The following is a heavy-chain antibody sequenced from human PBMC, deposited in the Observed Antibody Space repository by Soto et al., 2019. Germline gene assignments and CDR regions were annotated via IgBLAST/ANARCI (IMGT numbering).Heavy chain of an antibody. J-gene: IGHJ6*02. Sequence: ASVKVSCKASGYSFTSYGISWVRRAPGQGLEWMGWISPYNGHTQFVQRFQGRVSMTTDTSTKTAYMELRNLRSDDTAHYYCARDLTIVPATHPRLENYAMDVWGQGTTVTVSS. CDR2: ISPYNGHT. V-gene: IGHV1-18*01. D-gene: IGHD2-2*01. CDR3: ARDLTIVPATHPRLENYAMDV. CDR1: GYSFTSYG.